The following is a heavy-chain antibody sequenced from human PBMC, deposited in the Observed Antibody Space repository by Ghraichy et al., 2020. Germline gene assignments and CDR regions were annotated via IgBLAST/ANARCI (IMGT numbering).Heavy chain of an antibody. CDR3: ANGGNSLDV. J-gene: IGHJ4*02. CDR1: GASISRNY. D-gene: IGHD4-23*01. V-gene: IGHV4-59*03. Sequence: SETRSLTCTVSGASISRNYWSWIRQPPGKGLEWIGWIYYNGDTNYNPSLKSRVTISVDASKNQFSLKLSSVTAADTAVYYCANGGNSLDVWGEGTLVTVCS. CDR2: IYYNGDT.